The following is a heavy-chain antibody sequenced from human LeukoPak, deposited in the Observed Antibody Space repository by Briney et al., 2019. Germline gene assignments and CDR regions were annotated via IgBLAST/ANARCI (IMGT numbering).Heavy chain of an antibody. D-gene: IGHD4-11*01. CDR3: VRVAEKSLTTVEKGWFDS. V-gene: IGHV3-23*01. Sequence: GGSLRLSCTASGFTLSSYAMSWVRQAPGKGLEWVSAVSGTGHSTYYADSVKTRFTISRDNSQNTLFVQMNSLRVEDTAVYYCVRVAEKSLTTVEKGWFDSWGQGTLVTVSS. J-gene: IGHJ5*01. CDR1: GFTLSSYA. CDR2: VSGTGHST.